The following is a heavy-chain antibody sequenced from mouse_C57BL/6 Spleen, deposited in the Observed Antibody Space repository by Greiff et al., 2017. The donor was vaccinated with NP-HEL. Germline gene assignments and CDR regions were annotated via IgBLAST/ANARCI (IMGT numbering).Heavy chain of an antibody. J-gene: IGHJ1*03. D-gene: IGHD1-1*01. Sequence: DVQLVESGGGLVQPGGSMKLSCAASGFTFSDAWMDWVRQSPEKGLEWVAEIRNKANNHATYYAESVKGRFTISRDDSKSSVYLQMNSLRAEDTGIYYCTRRGFYYGSSYWYFDVWGTGTTVTVSS. CDR1: GFTFSDAW. CDR2: IRNKANNHAT. CDR3: TRRGFYYGSSYWYFDV. V-gene: IGHV6-6*01.